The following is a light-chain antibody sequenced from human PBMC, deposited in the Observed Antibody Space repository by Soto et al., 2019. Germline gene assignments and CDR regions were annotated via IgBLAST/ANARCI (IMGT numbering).Light chain of an antibody. CDR2: DVS. CDR3: CSFAGPQSFEV. Sequence: QSVLTQPRSVSGSPGQSVTMSCTGTSNDIGGYTYVSWYQQHPGKAPKVIIYDVSERPSGVPDRFSGSKSGNTASLTISGLQPEDEADYYCCSFAGPQSFEVFGEGTKVTVL. V-gene: IGLV2-11*01. CDR1: SNDIGGYTY. J-gene: IGLJ1*01.